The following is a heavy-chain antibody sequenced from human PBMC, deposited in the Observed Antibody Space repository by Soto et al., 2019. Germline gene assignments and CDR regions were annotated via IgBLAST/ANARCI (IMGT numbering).Heavy chain of an antibody. CDR3: ARENRVETGEGEEAIYCSGGSCYGWDYYYYGMGV. D-gene: IGHD2-15*01. CDR2: ISYDGSNK. V-gene: IGHV3-30-3*01. CDR1: GFTLSSYA. J-gene: IGHJ6*02. Sequence: HPGGSLRLSCAASGFTLSSYAMHWVRQAPGKGLERVAVISYDGSNKYYAHFVKGLFTISRDNSKITLYLQMNSLRAEDTAVYYCARENRVETGEGEEAIYCSGGSCYGWDYYYYGMGVWGQGTTVTVSS.